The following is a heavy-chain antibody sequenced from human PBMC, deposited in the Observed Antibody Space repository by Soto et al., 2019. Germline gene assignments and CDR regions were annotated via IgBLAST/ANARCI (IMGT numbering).Heavy chain of an antibody. CDR1: GYTFTSYG. J-gene: IGHJ6*02. D-gene: IGHD6-13*01. CDR2: IGAYNGNT. V-gene: IGHV1-18*01. Sequence: ASVKVSCKASGYTFTSYGISWVRQAPGQGLEWMGWIGAYNGNTNYAQKLQGRVTMTTDTSTSTAYMELRSLRSDDTAVYYCARVGIAAAVPYYGMDGWGQGTTVTVSS. CDR3: ARVGIAAAVPYYGMDG.